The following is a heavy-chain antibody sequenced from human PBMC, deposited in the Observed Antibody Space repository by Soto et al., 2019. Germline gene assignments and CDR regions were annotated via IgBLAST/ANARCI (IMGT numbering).Heavy chain of an antibody. CDR2: ISYDGSNK. Sequence: QVQLVESGGGVVQPGRSLRLSCAASGFTFSSYGMHWVRQAPGKGLEWVAVISYDGSNKYYADSVKGRFTISRDNSKNTLYLQMNSLRAEDTAVYYCAKDRDGVMITFGGVIVELDYWGQGTLVTVSS. CDR3: AKDRDGVMITFGGVIVELDY. D-gene: IGHD3-16*02. J-gene: IGHJ4*02. V-gene: IGHV3-30*18. CDR1: GFTFSSYG.